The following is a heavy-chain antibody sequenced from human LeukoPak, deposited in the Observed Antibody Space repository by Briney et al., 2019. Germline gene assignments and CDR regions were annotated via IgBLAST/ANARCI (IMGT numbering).Heavy chain of an antibody. D-gene: IGHD3-10*01. CDR2: TDTSGRYV. V-gene: IGHV3-21*06. J-gene: IGHJ3*02. Sequence: GGSLRLSCAASGFPFSVYEMNWVRQAPGKGLEWVSFTDTSGRYVYYGDSVKGRFTISRDNAKNLLFLQMNGLGAEDTALYYCARGRSITLLRGVAMSDGFDIWGQGAMVAVSS. CDR3: ARGRSITLLRGVAMSDGFDI. CDR1: GFPFSVYE.